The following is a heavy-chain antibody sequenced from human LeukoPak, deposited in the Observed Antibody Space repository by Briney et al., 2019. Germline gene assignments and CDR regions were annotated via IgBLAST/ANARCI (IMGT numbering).Heavy chain of an antibody. CDR3: ARDDYGDYYFDY. CDR2: IYYSGST. V-gene: IGHV4-61*01. Sequence: PSETLSLTCTVSGGSVSSGSYYWTWIRQPPAKGLEWIGYIYYSGSTNYNPSLKSRVTISVDTSKNQFSLKLSSVTAADTAVYYCARDDYGDYYFDYWGQGTLVTASS. D-gene: IGHD4-17*01. J-gene: IGHJ4*02. CDR1: GGSVSSGSYY.